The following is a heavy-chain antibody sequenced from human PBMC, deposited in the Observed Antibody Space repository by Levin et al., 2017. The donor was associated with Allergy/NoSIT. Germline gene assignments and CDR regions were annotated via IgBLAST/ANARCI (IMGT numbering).Heavy chain of an antibody. CDR3: TTDGWARYFDL. J-gene: IGHJ2*01. CDR2: IRSKTDGGTT. Sequence: GGSLRLSCAASGFTLSNAWMSWVRQAPGKGLEWVGRIRSKTDGGTTDYAAPVKGSFTISRDDSENTLYLQMNSLKTEDTAVYYCTTDGWARYFDLWGRGTLVTVSS. V-gene: IGHV3-15*01. CDR1: GFTLSNAW. D-gene: IGHD3-10*01.